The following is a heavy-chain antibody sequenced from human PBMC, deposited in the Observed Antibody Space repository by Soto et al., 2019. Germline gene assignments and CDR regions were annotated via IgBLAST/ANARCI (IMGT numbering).Heavy chain of an antibody. D-gene: IGHD2-15*01. CDR3: ARESCDASGGSCYVY. V-gene: IGHV3-21*01. Sequence: EVQLVESGGGLVKPGGSLRLSCAASGFTFSSYGMNWVRQAAGKGLEWVSSISSSSSYIYYADSVKGRFTISRDNDKNSLYLQMNSLRAEDTAVYYCARESCDASGGSCYVYWGQGTLVTVSS. J-gene: IGHJ4*02. CDR1: GFTFSSYG. CDR2: ISSSSSYI.